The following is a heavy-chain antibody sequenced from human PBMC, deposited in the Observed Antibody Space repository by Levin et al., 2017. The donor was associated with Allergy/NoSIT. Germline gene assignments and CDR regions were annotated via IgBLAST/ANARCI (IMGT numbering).Heavy chain of an antibody. D-gene: IGHD6-19*01. CDR2: ISSSSSYT. Sequence: GESLKISCAASGFTFSDYYMSWIRQAPGKGLEWVSYISSSSSYTNYADSVKGRFTISRDNAKNSLYLQMNSLRAEDTAVYYCARVSVAGDYFDYWGQGTLVTVSS. V-gene: IGHV3-11*05. J-gene: IGHJ4*02. CDR3: ARVSVAGDYFDY. CDR1: GFTFSDYY.